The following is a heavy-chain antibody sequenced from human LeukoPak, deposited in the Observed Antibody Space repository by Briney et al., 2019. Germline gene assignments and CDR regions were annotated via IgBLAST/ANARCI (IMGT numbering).Heavy chain of an antibody. CDR2: INTNTGNP. Sequence: GASVKVSCKASGYTFSSYAMNWVRQAPGQGLEWMGWINTNTGNPTYAQAFTGRFVFSLDTLVSTAYLQISSLKAEDTAVYYCARARSLTGYYYFDYWGQGTLVTVSS. J-gene: IGHJ4*02. CDR1: GYTFSSYA. CDR3: ARARSLTGYYYFDY. V-gene: IGHV7-4-1*02. D-gene: IGHD3-9*01.